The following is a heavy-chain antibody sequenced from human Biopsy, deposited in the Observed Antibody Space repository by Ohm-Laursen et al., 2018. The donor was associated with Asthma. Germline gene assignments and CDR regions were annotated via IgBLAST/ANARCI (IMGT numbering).Heavy chain of an antibody. CDR3: ARTYYDFLTGQVNDAFAL. D-gene: IGHD3-9*01. J-gene: IGHJ3*01. V-gene: IGHV1-3*01. Sequence: ASVTAVCKASGYTFIQFAIHWGRQAPGQRLGWMGWINAGDGNTKYSQKFPGRVTITRDTSASTAYMDLRSLRSEDTAMYYCARTYYDFLTGQVNDAFALWGQGTMVTVSS. CDR1: GYTFIQFA. CDR2: INAGDGNT.